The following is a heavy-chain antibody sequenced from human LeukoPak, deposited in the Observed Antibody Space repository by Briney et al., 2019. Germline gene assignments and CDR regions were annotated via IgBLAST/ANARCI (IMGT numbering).Heavy chain of an antibody. V-gene: IGHV1-2*06. CDR1: GYTFTGYY. CDR2: INPNSGGT. CDR3: ARPPVGSTYYFDY. Sequence: ASVKVSCKASGYTFTGYYMHWARQAPGQGLEWMGRINPNSGGTNYAQKFQGRVTMTRDTSISTAYMELSRLRSDDTAVYYCARPPVGSTYYFDYWGQGTLVTVSS. D-gene: IGHD3-16*01. J-gene: IGHJ4*02.